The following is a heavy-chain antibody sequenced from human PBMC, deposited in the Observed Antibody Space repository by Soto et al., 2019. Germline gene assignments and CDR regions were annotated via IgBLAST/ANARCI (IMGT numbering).Heavy chain of an antibody. J-gene: IGHJ6*02. D-gene: IGHD3-10*01. CDR2: VSPPFRIS. V-gene: IGHV1-69*01. CDR3: ARVLYYGSGSYSPYGMDV. Sequence: QVQLVQSGAEVKKPGSSVKVSCKTSGVSFNNNGIGWVRQAPGHGLEWMGGVSPPFRISNYARKFQGRISITADASTGTVNMELSSLTSEDTAQYYCARVLYYGSGSYSPYGMDVWGQGTTVTVSS. CDR1: GVSFNNNG.